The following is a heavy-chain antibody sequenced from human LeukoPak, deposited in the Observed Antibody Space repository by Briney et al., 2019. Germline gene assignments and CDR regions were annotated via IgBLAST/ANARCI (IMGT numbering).Heavy chain of an antibody. CDR3: AKDWGPVPAAKGRDY. D-gene: IGHD2-2*01. CDR2: ISGSGGST. CDR1: GFTFSSYA. Sequence: GGSLRLSCAASGFTFSSYAMSWVRQAPGKGLEWVSAISGSGGSTYYADSVKGRFTISRDNSKSTLYLQMNSLRAEDTAVYYCAKDWGPVPAAKGRDYWGQGTLVTVSS. V-gene: IGHV3-23*01. J-gene: IGHJ4*02.